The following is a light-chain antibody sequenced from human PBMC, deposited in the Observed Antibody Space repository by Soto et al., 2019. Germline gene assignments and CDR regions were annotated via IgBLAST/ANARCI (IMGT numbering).Light chain of an antibody. CDR3: LQDYNYPWT. V-gene: IGKV1-6*01. J-gene: IGKJ1*01. CDR2: AAS. Sequence: AIQMTQSPSSLAASVGDRVTITCRASQGLRNDLGWYQQKPGKAPKLLIYAASSLQSGVPSRFSGSGSGTDCTLTISSLQPEYFATYYCLQDYNYPWTFGQGTKVEIK. CDR1: QGLRND.